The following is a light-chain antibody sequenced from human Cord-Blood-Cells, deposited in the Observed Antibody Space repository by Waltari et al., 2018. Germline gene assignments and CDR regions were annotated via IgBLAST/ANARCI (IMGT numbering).Light chain of an antibody. CDR3: CSYAGSFYV. CDR1: RSDVGGYNY. J-gene: IGLJ1*01. V-gene: IGLV2-11*01. CDR2: DVS. Sequence: QSALTQPRSVSGSPGQSVTISCPGTRSDVGGYNYVSWYQQQPGKAPKLMIYDVSKRPSGVPYLFSGSKSGNTASRTISGLQAVDEADYYCCSYAGSFYVFGTGTKVTVL.